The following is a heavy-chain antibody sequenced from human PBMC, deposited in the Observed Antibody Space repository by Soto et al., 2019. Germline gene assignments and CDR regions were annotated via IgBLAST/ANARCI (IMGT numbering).Heavy chain of an antibody. Sequence: QVQLQESGPGLVKPSQTLSLTCTVSGGSISSGGYYWSWIRQHPGKGLEWIGYIYYSGSTYYNPSLKSRVTISVDTSKNQFYLKLSSVTAADTAVYYCARVVTFGGASYFDYWGQGTLVTVSS. J-gene: IGHJ4*02. CDR3: ARVVTFGGASYFDY. CDR1: GGSISSGGYY. V-gene: IGHV4-31*03. CDR2: IYYSGST. D-gene: IGHD3-16*01.